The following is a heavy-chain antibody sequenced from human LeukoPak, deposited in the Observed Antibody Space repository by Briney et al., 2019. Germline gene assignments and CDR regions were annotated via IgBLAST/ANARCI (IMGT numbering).Heavy chain of an antibody. CDR3: ARWGWEPDYFDY. D-gene: IGHD1-26*01. CDR2: ISGSGGST. V-gene: IGHV3-23*01. J-gene: IGHJ4*02. CDR1: GFTFSNYA. Sequence: QPGASLRLSCAASGFTFSNYAMGWVRQAPGKGLEWVSAISGSGGSTFYADSVKGRFTISRDNSRNTLYLQLNSLRAEDTAVYYCARWGWEPDYFDYWGQGTLVIVSS.